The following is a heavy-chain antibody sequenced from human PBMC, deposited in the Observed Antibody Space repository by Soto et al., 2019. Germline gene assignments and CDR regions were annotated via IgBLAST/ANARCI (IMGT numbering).Heavy chain of an antibody. Sequence: SETLCLTCTVSGGSISSYYGSWIRQPPGKGLEWIGYIYYSGSTNYNPSLKSRVTISVDTSKNQFSLKLSSVTAAVTAVYYCATGITGTTFDYWGQGTLVTVSS. CDR1: GGSISSYY. CDR2: IYYSGST. D-gene: IGHD1-7*01. J-gene: IGHJ4*02. V-gene: IGHV4-59*08. CDR3: ATGITGTTFDY.